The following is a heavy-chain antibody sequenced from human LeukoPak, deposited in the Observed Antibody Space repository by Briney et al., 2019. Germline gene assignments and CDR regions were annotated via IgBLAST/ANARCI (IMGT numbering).Heavy chain of an antibody. CDR3: AGVSIAAVYVDYDAFDI. D-gene: IGHD6-13*01. CDR2: INHSGST. V-gene: IGHV4-34*01. CDR1: GGSFSGYY. Sequence: PSETLSLTCAVYGGSFSGYYWSWIRQPPGKGLEWIGEINHSGSTNYNPSLKSRVTISVDTSKNQFSLKLSSVTAAHTAVYYCAGVSIAAVYVDYDAFDIWGQGTMVTVSS. J-gene: IGHJ3*02.